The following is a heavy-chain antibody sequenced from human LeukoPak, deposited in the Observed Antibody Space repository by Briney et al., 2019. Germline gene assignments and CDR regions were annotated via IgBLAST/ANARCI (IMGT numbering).Heavy chain of an antibody. D-gene: IGHD2-2*02. J-gene: IGHJ4*02. Sequence: GGSLRLSCAASGFTFSSYWMSWVRQAPGKGLEWVSAISGSGGSTYYADSVKGRFTISRDNSKNTLYLQMNSLRAEDTAVYYCAKGVYCSSTSCYTEPFDYWGQGTLVTVSS. CDR1: GFTFSSYW. V-gene: IGHV3-23*01. CDR3: AKGVYCSSTSCYTEPFDY. CDR2: ISGSGGST.